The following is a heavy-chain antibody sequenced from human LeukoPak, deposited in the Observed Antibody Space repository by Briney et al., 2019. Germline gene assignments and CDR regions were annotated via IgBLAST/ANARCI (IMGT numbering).Heavy chain of an antibody. CDR3: ATESGYYTGVDAFDI. CDR1: GYTVTSYD. Sequence: GASVKVSCKASGYTVTSYDINWVRQATGQGLEWMGWMNPNSGNTGYAQKFQGRVTMTRNTSISTAYMELSSLRSEDTAVYYCATESGYYTGVDAFDIWGQGTMVTVSS. CDR2: MNPNSGNT. D-gene: IGHD3-3*01. J-gene: IGHJ3*02. V-gene: IGHV1-8*01.